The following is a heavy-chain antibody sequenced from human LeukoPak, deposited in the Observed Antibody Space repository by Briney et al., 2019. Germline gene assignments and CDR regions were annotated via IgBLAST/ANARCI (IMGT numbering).Heavy chain of an antibody. Sequence: PSETLSLTCTVSGYSISSGYYWGWIRQPPGKGLEWIGSIYHSGSTYYNPSLKSRVTISVDTSKNQFSLKLSSVTAADTAVYYCAASTTYYYDSRGYYLDYWGQGTLVTVSS. CDR2: IYHSGST. J-gene: IGHJ4*02. D-gene: IGHD3-22*01. V-gene: IGHV4-38-2*02. CDR3: AASTTYYYDSRGYYLDY. CDR1: GYSISSGYY.